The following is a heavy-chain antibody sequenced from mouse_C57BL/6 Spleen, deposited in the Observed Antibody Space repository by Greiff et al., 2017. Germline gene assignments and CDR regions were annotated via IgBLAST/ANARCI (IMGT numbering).Heavy chain of an antibody. CDR2: IDPSDSET. D-gene: IGHD2-1*01. CDR1: GYTFTSYW. V-gene: IGHV1-52*01. J-gene: IGHJ3*01. CDR3: ARGGNYGFAD. Sequence: QVQLKQPGAELVRPGSSVKLSCKASGYTFTSYWMHWVKQRPIQGLEWIGNIDPSDSETHYNQKFKDKATLTVDKSSSTAYMQLSSLTSEDSAVYYCARGGNYGFADWGQGTLVTVSA.